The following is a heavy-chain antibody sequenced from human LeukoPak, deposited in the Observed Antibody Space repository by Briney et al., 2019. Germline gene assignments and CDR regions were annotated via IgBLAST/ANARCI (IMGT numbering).Heavy chain of an antibody. V-gene: IGHV4-34*01. Sequence: SGGSLRLSCAASGFTFSSYAMSWVRQAPGKGLEWIGEINHSGSTNYNPSLKSRVTISVDTSKNQLSLKLSSVTAADTAVYYCARVDYSSSSGLRLFDYWGQGTLVTVSS. CDR3: ARVDYSSSSGLRLFDY. D-gene: IGHD6-6*01. J-gene: IGHJ4*02. CDR2: INHSGST. CDR1: GFTFSSYA.